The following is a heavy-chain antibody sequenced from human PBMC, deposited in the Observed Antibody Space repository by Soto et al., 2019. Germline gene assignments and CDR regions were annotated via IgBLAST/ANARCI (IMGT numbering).Heavy chain of an antibody. J-gene: IGHJ4*02. D-gene: IGHD2-2*01. CDR3: AREGYCSSTSCRKGAKGYFDY. Sequence: GASVKVSCKASGYTFTSYYRHGVRQAPGQGLEWMGIINPSGGSTSYAQKFQGRVTMTRDTSTSTVYMELSSLRSEDTAVYYCAREGYCSSTSCRKGAKGYFDYWGQGTLVTVSS. V-gene: IGHV1-46*01. CDR1: GYTFTSYY. CDR2: INPSGGST.